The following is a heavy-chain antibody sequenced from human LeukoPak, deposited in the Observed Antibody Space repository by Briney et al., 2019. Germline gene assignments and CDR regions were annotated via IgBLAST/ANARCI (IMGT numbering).Heavy chain of an antibody. D-gene: IGHD6-19*01. Sequence: GGSLRLSCAASGFTFSSYEMNWVRQAPGKGLEWVSYISSSGSTKYYADSVKGRFTISRDNAKNSLYLQMNSLRAADTAVYYCAKNMGRWLVTQTAEYFQNWGQGSLVTVSS. V-gene: IGHV3-48*03. CDR3: AKNMGRWLVTQTAEYFQN. CDR2: ISSSGSTK. CDR1: GFTFSSYE. J-gene: IGHJ1*01.